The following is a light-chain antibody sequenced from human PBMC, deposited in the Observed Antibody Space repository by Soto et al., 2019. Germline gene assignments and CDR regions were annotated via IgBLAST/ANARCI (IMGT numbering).Light chain of an antibody. CDR2: EVS. Sequence: QSVLTQPASVSGSPGQSITLSCTGTSGNIGSYNLVSWYQQHPGKAPKLMIYEVSKWPSGVSNRFSGSKSGHTASLTISGLQAEDEADYYCCSYAGSSPNYVFGTVTKVTVL. J-gene: IGLJ1*01. V-gene: IGLV2-23*02. CDR3: CSYAGSSPNYV. CDR1: SGNIGSYNL.